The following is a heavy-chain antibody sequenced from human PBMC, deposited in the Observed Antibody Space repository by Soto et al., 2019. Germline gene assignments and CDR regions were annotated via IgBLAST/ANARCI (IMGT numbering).Heavy chain of an antibody. V-gene: IGHV4-4*02. CDR2: IYHTGST. D-gene: IGHD3-22*01. CDR3: ASSNYDSPIPLYY. Sequence: PSETLSLTCAVSGGSISSSNWWTWVRQSPGKGLEWIGEIYHTGSTNYNPSLKSRVTISVDRSKNQFSLKLSSVTAADTAVYYCASSNYDSPIPLYYWTQGTLVTGSS. CDR1: GGSISSSNW. J-gene: IGHJ4*02.